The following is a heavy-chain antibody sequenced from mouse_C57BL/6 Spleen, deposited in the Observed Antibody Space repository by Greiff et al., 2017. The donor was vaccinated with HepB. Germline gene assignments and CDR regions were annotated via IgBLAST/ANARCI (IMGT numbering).Heavy chain of an antibody. V-gene: IGHV1-59*01. CDR2: IDPSDSYT. J-gene: IGHJ2*01. CDR1: GYTFTSYW. CDR3: ARGLGFYYFDY. Sequence: VQLQQPGAELVRPGTSVKLSCKASGYTFTSYWMHWVKQRPGQGLEWIGVIDPSDSYTNYNQKFKGKATLTVDTSSSTAYMQLSSLTSEDSAVYYCARGLGFYYFDYWGQGTTLTVSS. D-gene: IGHD4-1*01.